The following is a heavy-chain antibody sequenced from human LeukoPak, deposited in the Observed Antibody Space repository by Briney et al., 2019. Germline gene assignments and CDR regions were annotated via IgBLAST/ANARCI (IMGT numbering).Heavy chain of an antibody. CDR1: GGSISSSSYY. CDR2: IYYSGST. J-gene: IGHJ3*02. D-gene: IGHD5-24*01. V-gene: IGHV4-39*01. CDR3: AITRDGYNQSPHDAFDI. Sequence: PSETLSLTCTVSGGSISSSSYYWGWIRQPPRKGLECIGSIYYSGSTYYNPSLKSRVTISVDTSKNQFSLKLSSVTAADTAVCYCAITRDGYNQSPHDAFDIWGQGTMVTVSS.